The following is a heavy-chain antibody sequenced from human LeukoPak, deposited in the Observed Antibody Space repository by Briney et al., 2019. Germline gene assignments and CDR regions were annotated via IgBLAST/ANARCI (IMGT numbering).Heavy chain of an antibody. D-gene: IGHD2-2*01. Sequence: SETLSLTCAVSGGSISSSSYYWGWIRQPPGKGLEWIGSIYYSGSTYYNPSLKSRVTISVDTSKNQFSLKLSSVTAADTAVYYCARDGPYFDCSSTSCYVPPDYWGQGTLVTVSS. CDR3: ARDGPYFDCSSTSCYVPPDY. CDR1: GGSISSSSYY. CDR2: IYYSGST. V-gene: IGHV4-39*07. J-gene: IGHJ4*02.